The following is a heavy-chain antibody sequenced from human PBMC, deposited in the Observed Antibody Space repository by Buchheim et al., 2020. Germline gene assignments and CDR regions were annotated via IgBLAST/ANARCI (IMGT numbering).Heavy chain of an antibody. CDR2: INLNSGGT. Sequence: QVQLVQSGAEVKKPGASVKVSCKASGYTFTGYYMHWVRQAPGQGLDWMGWINLNSGGTNYAQKFQGRVTMTRDTSISPASMELSRLRSDDTAVYYCARLIAVGPGDYWGQGTL. J-gene: IGHJ4*02. CDR3: ARLIAVGPGDY. CDR1: GYTFTGYY. D-gene: IGHD6-19*01. V-gene: IGHV1-2*02.